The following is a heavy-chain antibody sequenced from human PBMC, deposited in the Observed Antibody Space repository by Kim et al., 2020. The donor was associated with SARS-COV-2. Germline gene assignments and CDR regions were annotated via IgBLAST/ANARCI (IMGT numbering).Heavy chain of an antibody. V-gene: IGHV3-33*06. CDR1: GFTFSSYG. D-gene: IGHD5-12*01. Sequence: GGSLRHSCAASGFTFSSYGMHWVRQAPGKGLEWVAVIWNDGSNKYYADSVKGRFTISRDNSKNTLYLQMNSLRAEDTAVYYCAKESMVAIDYWGQGTLVTVSS. CDR3: AKESMVAIDY. J-gene: IGHJ4*02. CDR2: IWNDGSNK.